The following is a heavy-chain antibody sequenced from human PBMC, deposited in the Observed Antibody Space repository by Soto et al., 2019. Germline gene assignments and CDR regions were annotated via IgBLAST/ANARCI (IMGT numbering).Heavy chain of an antibody. CDR1: GFTFSSHA. D-gene: IGHD6-13*01. J-gene: IGHJ6*02. Sequence: EVHLLESGGGLVQPGGSLRLSCAASGFTFSSHAMSWVRQAPGKGLEWVLGISHSDADTYYVDSVKGRFTISRANSKNTLYLQMHSLRAEDTAIYYCVKDWTGSTWPCMDVWGQGTTVTVS. CDR3: VKDWTGSTWPCMDV. V-gene: IGHV3-23*01. CDR2: ISHSDADT.